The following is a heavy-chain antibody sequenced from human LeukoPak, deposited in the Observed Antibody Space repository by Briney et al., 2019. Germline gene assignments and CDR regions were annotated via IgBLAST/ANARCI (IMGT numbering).Heavy chain of an antibody. J-gene: IGHJ4*02. D-gene: IGHD3-9*01. V-gene: IGHV1-2*02. Sequence: ASVKVSCKASGYTFTGYCMHWVRQAPGQGLEWMGWINPNSGGTNYAQKFQGRVTMTRDTSISTAYMELSRLRSDDTAVYYCASVVYFDWFNFDYWGQGTLVTVSS. CDR1: GYTFTGYC. CDR2: INPNSGGT. CDR3: ASVVYFDWFNFDY.